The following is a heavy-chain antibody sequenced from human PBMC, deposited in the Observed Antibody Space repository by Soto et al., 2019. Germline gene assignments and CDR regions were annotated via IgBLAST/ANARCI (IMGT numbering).Heavy chain of an antibody. V-gene: IGHV4-38-2*01. D-gene: IGHD3-22*01. J-gene: IGHJ4*02. Sequence: PSETLSLTCAVSGDSISRGFHWAWIRQPPGKGLEWVASIYHSGTTYYNPSLTSRVTISVDTSRNQFSLKLNSVTAADSAVYYFAITDSVGYYPDLGQGMLVTVAS. CDR2: IYHSGTT. CDR1: GDSISRGFH. CDR3: AITDSVGYYPD.